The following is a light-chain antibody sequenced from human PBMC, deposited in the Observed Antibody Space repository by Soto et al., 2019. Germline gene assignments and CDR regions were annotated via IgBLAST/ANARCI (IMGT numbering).Light chain of an antibody. CDR2: DAS. V-gene: IGKV3D-15*01. CDR3: QQYDTYST. J-gene: IGKJ1*01. Sequence: EVVMTQSPATLSVSPGERATLSCRASQSVSSNLAWYQQKPGQAPRLLIYDASNRATGIPARFSGSGSGTDFTLTISSLEPEDFATYYCQQYDTYSTFGQGTKVDIK. CDR1: QSVSSN.